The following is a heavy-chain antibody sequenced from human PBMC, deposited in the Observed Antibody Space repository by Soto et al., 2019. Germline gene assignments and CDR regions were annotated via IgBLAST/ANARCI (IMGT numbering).Heavy chain of an antibody. D-gene: IGHD1-26*01. CDR1: GFTFSSYS. J-gene: IGHJ5*02. CDR2: ISSSSSYI. CDR3: ARGIVGGSRRFDP. V-gene: IGHV3-21*01. Sequence: AGGSLRLSCAASGFTFSSYSMNWVRQAPGKGLEWASSISSSSSYIYYADSVKGRFTISRDNAKNSLYLQMNSLRAEDTAVYYCARGIVGGSRRFDPWGQGTLVTVSS.